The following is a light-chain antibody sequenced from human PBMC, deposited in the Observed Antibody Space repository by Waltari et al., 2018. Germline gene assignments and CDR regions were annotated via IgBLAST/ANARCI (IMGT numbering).Light chain of an antibody. CDR3: QQRSNWPPIT. CDR2: GAS. J-gene: IGKJ5*01. Sequence: EIVLTQSPGTLSLSPGERVTLSCRASQSLSSDYLAWYQQKPGQAPRLLIYGASTRDTGIPDRFSGSGSGTDFTLTISRLEPEDFAVYCCQQRSNWPPITFGQGTRLEIK. CDR1: QSLSSDY. V-gene: IGKV3D-20*02.